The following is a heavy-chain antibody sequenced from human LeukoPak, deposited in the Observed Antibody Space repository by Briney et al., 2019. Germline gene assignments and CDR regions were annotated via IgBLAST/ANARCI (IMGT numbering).Heavy chain of an antibody. V-gene: IGHV1-2*02. D-gene: IGHD5-24*01. Sequence: ASVKVSCKASGYTFTGYYMHWVRQAPGQGLEWMGWINPNSGGTNYAQKFQGRVTMTRDTSISTAYTELSRLRSDDMAVYYCARSDGYNEPFDYWGQGTLVTVSS. CDR1: GYTFTGYY. CDR3: ARSDGYNEPFDY. J-gene: IGHJ4*02. CDR2: INPNSGGT.